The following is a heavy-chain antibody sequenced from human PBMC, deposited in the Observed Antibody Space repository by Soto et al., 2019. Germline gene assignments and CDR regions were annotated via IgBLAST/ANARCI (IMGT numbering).Heavy chain of an antibody. CDR3: ARESSYYGSGRYYNRYFDY. CDR2: IYSGGST. D-gene: IGHD3-10*01. J-gene: IGHJ4*02. CDR1: GFTVSSND. Sequence: GGSLRLSCAACGFTVSSNDMSWVRQAPGKGLEWVSVIYSGGSTYYADSVKGRFTISRHNSKNTLYLQMNSLRAEDTAVYYCARESSYYGSGRYYNRYFDYWGQGT. V-gene: IGHV3-53*04.